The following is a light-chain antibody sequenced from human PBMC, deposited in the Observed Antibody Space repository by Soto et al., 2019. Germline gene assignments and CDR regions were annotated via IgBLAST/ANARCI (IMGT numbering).Light chain of an antibody. CDR3: QQYGSSPPFT. V-gene: IGKV3-20*01. CDR1: QSVSSTY. J-gene: IGKJ3*01. Sequence: EIVLTQSPGTLSLSPGERATLSCRASQSVSSTYLAWYQQKPGQALRLLIYGASNRATGIPDRFSGRGSGTDFTLTISRLEPEDFAVYYCQQYGSSPPFTFGPGTKVDIK. CDR2: GAS.